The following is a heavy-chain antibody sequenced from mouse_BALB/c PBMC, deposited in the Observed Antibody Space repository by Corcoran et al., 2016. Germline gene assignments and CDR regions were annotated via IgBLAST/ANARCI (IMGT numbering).Heavy chain of an antibody. CDR1: GYSITSGYY. V-gene: IGHV3-6*02. CDR2: ISYDGSN. D-gene: IGHD2-3*01. CDR3: AREDGSSYAMDY. J-gene: IGHJ4*01. Sequence: DVQLQESGPGLVKPSQSLSLTCSVTGYSITSGYYWNWIRQFPGNKLEWMGYISYDGSNNYNPSLKNRISITRDTSKNQFFLKLNSVTTEDTATYYCAREDGSSYAMDYWGQGTSVTVSS.